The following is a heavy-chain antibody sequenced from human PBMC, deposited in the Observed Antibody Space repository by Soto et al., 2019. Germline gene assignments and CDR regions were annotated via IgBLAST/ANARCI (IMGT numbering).Heavy chain of an antibody. CDR2: INPSGGST. CDR1: GYTFTSYY. CDR3: ARDDDGYNSVYYYYGMDV. V-gene: IGHV1-46*01. D-gene: IGHD5-12*01. Sequence: ASVKVSCKASGYTFTSYYMHWVRQAPGQGLEWMGIINPSGGSTSYAQKFQGRVTMTRDTSTSTVYMELSSLRSEDTAVYYCARDDDGYNSVYYYYGMDVWGQGTKVTVSS. J-gene: IGHJ6*02.